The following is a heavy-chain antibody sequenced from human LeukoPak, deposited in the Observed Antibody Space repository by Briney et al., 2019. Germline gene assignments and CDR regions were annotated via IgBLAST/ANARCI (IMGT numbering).Heavy chain of an antibody. CDR2: INPSGGST. J-gene: IGHJ3*02. V-gene: IGHV1-46*01. CDR1: GYTFTSYY. Sequence: ASVKVSCKASGYTFTSYYMHWVRQAPGQGLEWMGIINPSGGSTSYAQKFQGRVTMTRDTSTSTVYMELSSLRSDDTAVYYCARYDSSGYYYVPGHAFDIWGQGTMVTVSS. D-gene: IGHD3-22*01. CDR3: ARYDSSGYYYVPGHAFDI.